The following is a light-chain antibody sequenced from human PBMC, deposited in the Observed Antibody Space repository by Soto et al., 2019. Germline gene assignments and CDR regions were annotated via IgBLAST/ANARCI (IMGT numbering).Light chain of an antibody. Sequence: EIVLTPSPATLSLSPGERAILSCRASQSVSTYLAWYQKKPGQAPRLLMHAASNRATGIPVRFSGSAAGTDFTLTISSREPEDSAVYYCQQRSNWPSITFGQGTRLEIK. CDR1: QSVSTY. CDR2: AAS. CDR3: QQRSNWPSIT. J-gene: IGKJ5*01. V-gene: IGKV3-11*01.